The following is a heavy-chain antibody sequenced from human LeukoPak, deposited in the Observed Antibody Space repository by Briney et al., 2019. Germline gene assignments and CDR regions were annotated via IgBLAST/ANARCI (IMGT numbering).Heavy chain of an antibody. Sequence: PSETLSLTCTVSGGSISGSSYYWGWIRQPPGKGLEWIGSIYYSGNTYYNPSLKSRVTISVDTSKNQFSLKLSSVTAADTAVYYCARALGYCSSTSCYTGINYFDYWGQGTLVTVSS. J-gene: IGHJ4*02. D-gene: IGHD2-2*02. CDR1: GGSISGSSYY. V-gene: IGHV4-39*07. CDR2: IYYSGNT. CDR3: ARALGYCSSTSCYTGINYFDY.